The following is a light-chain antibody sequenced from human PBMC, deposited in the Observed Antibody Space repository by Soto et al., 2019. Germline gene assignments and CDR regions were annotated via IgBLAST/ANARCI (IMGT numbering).Light chain of an antibody. CDR1: QTVGIS. Sequence: LTQSPASLSLSPGERATLSCRASQTVGISLAWYQHKPDQPPRLLIYDASKRATGITTRFGGSGSGTDFTLTISSLEPEDFAVYYCQQRTNWLFTFGPGTKVDIK. CDR2: DAS. J-gene: IGKJ3*01. CDR3: QQRTNWLFT. V-gene: IGKV3-11*01.